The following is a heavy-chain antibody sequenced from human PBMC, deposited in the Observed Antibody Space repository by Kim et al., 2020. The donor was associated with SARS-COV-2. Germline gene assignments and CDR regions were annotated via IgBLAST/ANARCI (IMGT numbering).Heavy chain of an antibody. D-gene: IGHD7-27*01. Sequence: GGSLRLSCAASGFTFDDYAMHWVRQAPGKGLEWVSGISWNSGSIGYADSVKGRFTISRDNAKNSLHLQMNSLRAEDTALYYCAKGITGDLFFWYFDLWGRGTLVTVSS. J-gene: IGHJ2*01. CDR3: AKGITGDLFFWYFDL. CDR1: GFTFDDYA. CDR2: ISWNSGSI. V-gene: IGHV3-9*01.